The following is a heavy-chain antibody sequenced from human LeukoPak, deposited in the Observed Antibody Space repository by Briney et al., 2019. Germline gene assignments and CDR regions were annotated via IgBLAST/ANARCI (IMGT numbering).Heavy chain of an antibody. D-gene: IGHD3-9*01. CDR2: IRYDGSNK. J-gene: IGHJ3*02. CDR1: GFTVSSNY. CDR3: AKDGGSLRYFDRRGDAFGI. Sequence: GGSLRLSCAASGFTVSSNYMSWVRQAPGKGLEWVAFIRYDGSNKYYADSVKGRFTISRDNSKNTLYLQMNSLRAEDTAVYYCAKDGGSLRYFDRRGDAFGIWGQGTMVTVSS. V-gene: IGHV3-30*02.